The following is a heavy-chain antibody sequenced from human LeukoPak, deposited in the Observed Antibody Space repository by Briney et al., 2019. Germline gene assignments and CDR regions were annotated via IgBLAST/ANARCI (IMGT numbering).Heavy chain of an antibody. J-gene: IGHJ5*02. V-gene: IGHV5-51*01. CDR3: ARPPLHSQDYFDP. CDR2: IFPGDSDT. Sequence: PGEPLKISCKASGDRFTSYWGAWVRQKPEKGLECMGIIFPGDSDTRYSPSFEGQVSISVDTSTTTAYLHWSSLKASDTAIYYCARPPLHSQDYFDPWGQGTLVTVSP. D-gene: IGHD4-11*01. CDR1: GDRFTSYW.